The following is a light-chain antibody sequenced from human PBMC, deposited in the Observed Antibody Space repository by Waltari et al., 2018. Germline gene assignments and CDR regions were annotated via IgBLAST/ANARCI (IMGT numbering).Light chain of an antibody. J-gene: IGLJ3*02. CDR1: SSDVRAYNY. CDR3: SSYTTSRTWV. V-gene: IGLV2-14*01. CDR2: EVR. Sequence: QSALTQPASVSGSPGQSITISCTGTSSDVRAYNYVSWYQQKPGNAPQLIIYEVRDRPPGVPNRFSGSKSGYTAFLTISGLQAEDEADYYCSSYTTSRTWVFGGGTKLTVL.